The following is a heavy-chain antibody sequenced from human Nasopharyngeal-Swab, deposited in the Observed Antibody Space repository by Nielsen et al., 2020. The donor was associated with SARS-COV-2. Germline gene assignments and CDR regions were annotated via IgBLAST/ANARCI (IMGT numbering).Heavy chain of an antibody. V-gene: IGHV4-39*02. J-gene: IGHJ4*01. Sequence: SETLSLTCSVSDKSISSTTHYWGWIRQPPGKGLEWIGDTYYGGNPNYNPSLKSRLTISVDTSKNNFSLKLNSVTAADTAVYYCARRPYYSDASAYFFDYWGRGTLVTVSP. CDR1: DKSISSTTHY. CDR3: ARRPYYSDASAYFFDY. CDR2: TYYGGNP. D-gene: IGHD3-22*01.